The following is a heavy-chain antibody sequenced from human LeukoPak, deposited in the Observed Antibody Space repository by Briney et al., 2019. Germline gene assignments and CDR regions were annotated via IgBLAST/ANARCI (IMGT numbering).Heavy chain of an antibody. CDR3: ANYGDYVNAFDI. V-gene: IGHV3-30*18. J-gene: IGHJ3*02. CDR2: ISYDGSNK. Sequence: SCKASGYTFTSYGMHWVRQAPGKGLEWVAVISYDGSNKYYADSVKGRFTISRDNSKNTLYLQMNSLRAEDTAVYYCANYGDYVNAFDIWGQGTMVTVSS. D-gene: IGHD4-17*01. CDR1: GYTFTSYG.